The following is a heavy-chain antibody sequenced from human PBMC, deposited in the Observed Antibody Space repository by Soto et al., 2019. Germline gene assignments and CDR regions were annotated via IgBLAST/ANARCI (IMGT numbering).Heavy chain of an antibody. CDR2: IYAIGIP. D-gene: IGHD1-26*01. Sequence: ESLSLSCTLSVGSVSVYYWSWIRQSTGQGLEWIGYIYAIGIPYYNPSLRSRVTISADTSKNQISLKLTSPTAADTAVYYCARGVGSSPPQYWGRGTLVTVSS. CDR1: VGSVSVYY. CDR3: ARGVGSSPPQY. J-gene: IGHJ4*02. V-gene: IGHV4-59*02.